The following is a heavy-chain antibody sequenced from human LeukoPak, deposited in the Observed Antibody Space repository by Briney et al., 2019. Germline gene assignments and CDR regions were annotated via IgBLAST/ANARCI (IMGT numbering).Heavy chain of an antibody. Sequence: PGGSLRLSCAASGFTFSTSWMSWVRQAPGKGLEWVANIKQDGSEKYYVDSVKGRFTISRDNAKNSLYLQMNSLRAEDTAVYYCARAGHYGSGSSGDYWGQGTLVTVSS. V-gene: IGHV3-7*01. D-gene: IGHD3-10*01. J-gene: IGHJ4*02. CDR3: ARAGHYGSGSSGDY. CDR1: GFTFSTSW. CDR2: IKQDGSEK.